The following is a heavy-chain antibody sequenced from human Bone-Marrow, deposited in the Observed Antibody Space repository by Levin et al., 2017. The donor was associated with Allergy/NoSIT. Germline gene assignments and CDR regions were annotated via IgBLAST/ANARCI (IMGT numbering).Heavy chain of an antibody. Sequence: GESLKISCKASGYTFTDYFIHSVRLAPGQVLEWMGWINPNSGDTDSSQNFQGTVTMTRDTSISTAYMEVTSLTSNDTALYYCARISSAAFDMWGQGTVVTVSS. CDR2: INPNSGDT. CDR1: GYTFTDYF. D-gene: IGHD6-19*01. J-gene: IGHJ3*02. V-gene: IGHV1-2*02. CDR3: ARISSAAFDM.